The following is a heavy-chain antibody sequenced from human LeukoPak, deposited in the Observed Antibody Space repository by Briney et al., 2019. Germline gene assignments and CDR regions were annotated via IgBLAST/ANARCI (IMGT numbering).Heavy chain of an antibody. V-gene: IGHV3-33*08. D-gene: IGHD1-14*01. CDR3: ARASGVFDY. Sequence: GGSLRLSCAAPGFTFRTYDVHWVRQAPGKGLEWVAVIWNDGSNKYYADSVKGRFTISRDNSKNTLYLQMNSLRAEDTGVYYCARASGVFDYWGQGTLVTVSS. CDR1: GFTFRTYD. CDR2: IWNDGSNK. J-gene: IGHJ4*02.